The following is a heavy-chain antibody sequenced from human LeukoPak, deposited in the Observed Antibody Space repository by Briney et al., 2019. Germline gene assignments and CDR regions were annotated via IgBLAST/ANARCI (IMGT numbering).Heavy chain of an antibody. V-gene: IGHV3-48*03. CDR3: AREYYYDSSGYYAEIEQGGFLF. CDR2: ISSSGSTI. Sequence: GGSLRLSCAASGFTSSSYEMNWVRQAPGKGLEWVSYISSSGSTIYYADSVKGRFTISRDNAKNSLYLQMNSLRAEDTAVYYCAREYYYDSSGYYAEIEQGGFLFWGQGTLVTVSS. CDR1: GFTSSSYE. D-gene: IGHD3-22*01. J-gene: IGHJ4*02.